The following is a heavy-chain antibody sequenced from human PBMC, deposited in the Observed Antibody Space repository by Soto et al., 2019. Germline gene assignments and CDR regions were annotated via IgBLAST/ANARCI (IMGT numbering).Heavy chain of an antibody. CDR2: ISYDGSNK. CDR3: ASLQAVAGVYYYGMDV. Sequence: PGGSLSLSCAASGFTFSSYAVHWVRQAPGKGLEWVAVISYDGSNKYYADSVKGRFTISRDNSKNTLYLQMNSLRAEDTAVYYCASLQAVAGVYYYGMDVWGQGTTVTVSS. CDR1: GFTFSSYA. J-gene: IGHJ6*02. D-gene: IGHD6-19*01. V-gene: IGHV3-30-3*01.